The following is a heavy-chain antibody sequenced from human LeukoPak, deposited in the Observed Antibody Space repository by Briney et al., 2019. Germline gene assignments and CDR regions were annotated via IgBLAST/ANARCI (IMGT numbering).Heavy chain of an antibody. V-gene: IGHV4-59*01. J-gene: IGHJ3*01. CDR3: ARARRDLLAFDL. Sequence: SETLSLTCAVSGGSISSYDCGWIWQPQGKGLEWIVYIYYSGSTNYNPSLKSRVTISVDTSKNQFSLKLSSVTAADTAVYYCARARRDLLAFDLWGQGTMVTVSS. D-gene: IGHD1-26*01. CDR1: GGSISSYD. CDR2: IYYSGST.